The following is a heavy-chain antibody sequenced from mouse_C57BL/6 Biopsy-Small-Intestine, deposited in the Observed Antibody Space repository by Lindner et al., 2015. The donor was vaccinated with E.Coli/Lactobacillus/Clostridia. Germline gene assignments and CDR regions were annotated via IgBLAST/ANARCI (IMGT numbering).Heavy chain of an antibody. D-gene: IGHD2-13*01. J-gene: IGHJ4*01. V-gene: IGHV1-53*01. CDR2: INPSGGST. CDR1: GYSFISYY. CDR3: ARGTTMTPHY. Sequence: SVKVSCKASGYSFISYYMHWGATGPLGQGLEWMGIINPSGGSTSYAQKFQGRVTMTRDTSSSTVYMELSSLRSEDTAVYYCARGTTMTPHYWGQGTLVTVSS.